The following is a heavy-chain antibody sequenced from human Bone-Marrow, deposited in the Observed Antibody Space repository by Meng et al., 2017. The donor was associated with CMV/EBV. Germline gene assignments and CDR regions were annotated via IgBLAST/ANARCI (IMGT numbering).Heavy chain of an antibody. CDR2: ISYDGSNK. J-gene: IGHJ5*02. V-gene: IGHV3-30*04. CDR1: GFTFSSYA. CDR3: ARDHTIAVAGTFWFDP. D-gene: IGHD6-19*01. Sequence: GFTFSSYAMHWVRQAPGKGLEWVAVISYDGSNKYYADSVKGRFTISRDNSKNTLYLQMNSLRAEDTAVYYCARDHTIAVAGTFWFDPWGQGTLVTVTS.